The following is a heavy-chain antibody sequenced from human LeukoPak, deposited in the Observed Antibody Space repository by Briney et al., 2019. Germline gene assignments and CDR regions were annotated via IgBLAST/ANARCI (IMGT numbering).Heavy chain of an antibody. CDR3: ARMYSSSSFDY. Sequence: GRSLRLSCAASGFTFSSYGMHWVRQAPGKGLEWVAVIWYDGSNKYYADSVKGRFTISRDNSKNTLYLQMNSLRAEDTAVHYCARMYSSSSFDYWGQGTLVTVSS. D-gene: IGHD6-6*01. V-gene: IGHV3-33*01. J-gene: IGHJ4*02. CDR2: IWYDGSNK. CDR1: GFTFSSYG.